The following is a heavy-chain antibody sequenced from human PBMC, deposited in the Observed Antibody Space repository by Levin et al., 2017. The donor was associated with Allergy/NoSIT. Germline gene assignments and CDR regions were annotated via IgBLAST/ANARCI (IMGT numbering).Heavy chain of an antibody. J-gene: IGHJ4*02. V-gene: IGHV4-59*01. CDR1: GGSISSYY. CDR2: IYYSGST. D-gene: IGHD6-19*01. CDR3: RGSGSVAGTLGWADY. Sequence: SQTLSLTCTVSGGSISSYYWSWIRQPPGKGLEWIGYIYYSGSTNYNPSLKSRVTISVDTSKNQFSLKLSSVTAADTAVYYCRGSGSVAGTLGWADYWGQGTLVTVSS.